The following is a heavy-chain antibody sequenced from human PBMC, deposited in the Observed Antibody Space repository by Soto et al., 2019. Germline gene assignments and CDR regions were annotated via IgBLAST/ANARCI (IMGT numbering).Heavy chain of an antibody. CDR2: ISGSGGGT. D-gene: IGHD6-25*01. CDR1: GFTFSSYA. CDR3: AKDVGRLPPASDYYFDY. J-gene: IGHJ4*02. V-gene: IGHV3-23*01. Sequence: GGSLRLSCAASGFTFSSYAMSWVRQAPGKGLEWVSTISGSGGGTHFADSVKGRFTISRDNSKNTLYLQMSSLRAEDTAVYFCAKDVGRLPPASDYYFDYWGLGTLVTVSS.